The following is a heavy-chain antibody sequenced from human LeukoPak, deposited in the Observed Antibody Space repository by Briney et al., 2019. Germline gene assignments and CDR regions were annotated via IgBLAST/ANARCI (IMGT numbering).Heavy chain of an antibody. D-gene: IGHD2-21*02. J-gene: IGHJ3*02. CDR3: ARDAEIVVVTAIPVGAFDI. Sequence: GGSLRLSCAASGFTFSSYAMHWVRQAPGKGLEWVAFIRSDGSDQNYADSVKGRFTISRDNAKNSLYLQMNSLRAEDTAVYYCARDAEIVVVTAIPVGAFDIWGQGTMVTVSS. V-gene: IGHV3-30*02. CDR1: GFTFSSYA. CDR2: IRSDGSDQ.